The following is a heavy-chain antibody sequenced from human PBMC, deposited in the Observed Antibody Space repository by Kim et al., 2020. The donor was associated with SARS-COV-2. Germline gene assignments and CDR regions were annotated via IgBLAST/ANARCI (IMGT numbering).Heavy chain of an antibody. Sequence: ASMKVSCKASGYTFTGYYMHWVRQAPGQGLEWMGWINPNSGGTNYAQKFQGRVTMTRDTSISTAYMELSRLRSDDTAVYYCARSGWGYCSSTSCYSGGAFDIWGQGTMVTVSS. D-gene: IGHD2-2*02. V-gene: IGHV1-2*02. CDR2: INPNSGGT. J-gene: IGHJ3*02. CDR3: ARSGWGYCSSTSCYSGGAFDI. CDR1: GYTFTGYY.